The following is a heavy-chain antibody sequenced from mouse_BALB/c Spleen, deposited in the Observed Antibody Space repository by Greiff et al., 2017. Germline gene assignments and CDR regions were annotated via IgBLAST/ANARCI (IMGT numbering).Heavy chain of an antibody. CDR3: AIYYGNYWYFDV. CDR2: ISYSGST. D-gene: IGHD2-1*01. V-gene: IGHV3-8*02. J-gene: IGHJ1*01. Sequence: VQLKESGPSLVKPSQTLSLTCSVTGDSITSGYWNWIRKFPGNKLVYMGYISYSGSTYYNPSLKSRISITRDTSKNQYYLQLNSVTTEDTATYYCAIYYGNYWYFDVWGAGTTVTVSS. CDR1: GDSITSGY.